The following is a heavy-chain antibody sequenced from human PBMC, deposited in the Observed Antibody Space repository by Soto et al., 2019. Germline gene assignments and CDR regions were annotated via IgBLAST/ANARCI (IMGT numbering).Heavy chain of an antibody. Sequence: QVPLVQSGGEVKRPGASVKVSCQASGYTFSSYGISWVRQAPGQGLQWMGWVSPHTGNTKYPQILQARLTLTTDTSTSTACIELRSLTSDVAAVYYCARDSPCNEFWGDVMELYSYSMDVLGQGTTVSVSS. CDR2: VSPHTGNT. CDR1: GYTFSSYG. D-gene: IGHD3-3*01. CDR3: ARDSPCNEFWGDVMELYSYSMDV. V-gene: IGHV1-18*01. J-gene: IGHJ6*02.